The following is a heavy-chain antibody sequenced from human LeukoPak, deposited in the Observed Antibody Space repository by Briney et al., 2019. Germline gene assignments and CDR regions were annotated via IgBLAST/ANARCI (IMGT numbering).Heavy chain of an antibody. CDR3: APENYYDSKNFAPY. CDR2: ISGSGGST. D-gene: IGHD3-22*01. Sequence: PGGFLRLSCAASGFTFSSYAMSWVRQAPGKGLEWVSAISGSGGSTYYADSVKGRFTISRDNSKNTLYLQMNSLRAEDTAVYYCAPENYYDSKNFAPYWGQGTLVTVSS. J-gene: IGHJ4*02. CDR1: GFTFSSYA. V-gene: IGHV3-23*01.